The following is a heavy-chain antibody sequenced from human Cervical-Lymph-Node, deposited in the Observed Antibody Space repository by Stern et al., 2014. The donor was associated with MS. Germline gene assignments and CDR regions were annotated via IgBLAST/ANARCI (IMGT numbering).Heavy chain of an antibody. V-gene: IGHV1-2*06. CDR1: GYTFTGNY. D-gene: IGHD3-9*01. J-gene: IGHJ6*02. CDR2: INPNSGGT. CDR3: ARGTYFDYYYYGMDV. Sequence: VQLVQSGAEVKKPGASVKVSCKASGYTFTGNYMHWARQAPGQGLEWMGRINPNSGGTKYAQKFQGRVSMARDTSISTAYMELSRLRSDDTAVYYCARGTYFDYYYYGMDVWGQGTTVTVSS.